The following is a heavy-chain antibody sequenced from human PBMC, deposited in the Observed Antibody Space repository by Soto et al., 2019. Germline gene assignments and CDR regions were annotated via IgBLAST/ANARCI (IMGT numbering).Heavy chain of an antibody. Sequence: SETLSLTCTVSGGSIYRSGYYWGWIRQPPGRGLEWIGYIYYTGSTNFNPSLKNRVIISVDTSKNQFSLKLSSVTAADTAVYYCARSYPNTIFGVVPSRGLDVWGQGTTVTSP. CDR1: GGSIYRSGYY. V-gene: IGHV4-61*05. CDR2: IYYTGST. J-gene: IGHJ6*02. D-gene: IGHD3-3*01. CDR3: ARSYPNTIFGVVPSRGLDV.